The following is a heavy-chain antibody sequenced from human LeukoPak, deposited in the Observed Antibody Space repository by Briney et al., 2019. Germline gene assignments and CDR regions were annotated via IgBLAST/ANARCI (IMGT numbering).Heavy chain of an antibody. CDR1: GFTFSSYW. D-gene: IGHD3-10*01. CDR2: INSDGSST. J-gene: IGHJ6*02. Sequence: PGGSLRLSCAASGFTFSSYWMHWVRQAPGKGLVWVSRINSDGSSTSYADSVKGRFTISRDNAKNTLYLQMNSLRAEDTAVYYCARAGAMVRGVIIPDYYGMDVWGQGTTVTVSS. CDR3: ARAGAMVRGVIIPDYYGMDV. V-gene: IGHV3-74*01.